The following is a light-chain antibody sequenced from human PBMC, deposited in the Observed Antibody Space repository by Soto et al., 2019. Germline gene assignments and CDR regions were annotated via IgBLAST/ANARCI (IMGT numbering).Light chain of an antibody. V-gene: IGLV4-69*01. CDR3: QTWGTGIRV. Sequence: QSVLTQSPSASASLGASVKFTCTLSSGHNSYAIAWHQQQPEKGPRYLMKLNSDGSHFKGDGIPDRFSGSSSGAERYLTISSLQSEDEADYYCQTWGTGIRVFGGGTKLTVL. J-gene: IGLJ2*01. CDR1: SGHNSYA. CDR2: LNSDGSH.